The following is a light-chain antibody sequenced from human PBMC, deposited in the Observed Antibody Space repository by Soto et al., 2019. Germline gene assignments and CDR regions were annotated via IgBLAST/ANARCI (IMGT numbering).Light chain of an antibody. CDR2: EVS. V-gene: IGLV2-14*01. J-gene: IGLJ2*01. CDR1: SSDVGGYNY. CDR3: SSYTSSSNVV. Sequence: QSALTQPASVSGSPGQSITISCTGTSSDVGGYNYVSWYHQHPGKAPKLMIYEVSNRPSGVSNRFSGSKSGNTASLTISGLQAEDEADYYCSSYTSSSNVVFGGGTKLTVL.